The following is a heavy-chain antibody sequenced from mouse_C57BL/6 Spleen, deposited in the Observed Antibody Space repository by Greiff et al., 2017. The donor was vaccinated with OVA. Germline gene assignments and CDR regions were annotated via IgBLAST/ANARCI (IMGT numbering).Heavy chain of an antibody. V-gene: IGHV1-55*01. Sequence: QVQLQQPGAELVKPGASVKMSCTASGYTFTSYWITWVKQRPGQGLEWIGDIYTGSGSTNYNEKFKSKATLTVATSSSTAYMQLSSLTSEDSAVYYCVREDYGSRGFDYWGQGTTLTVSS. CDR2: IYTGSGST. J-gene: IGHJ2*01. CDR1: GYTFTSYW. CDR3: VREDYGSRGFDY. D-gene: IGHD1-1*01.